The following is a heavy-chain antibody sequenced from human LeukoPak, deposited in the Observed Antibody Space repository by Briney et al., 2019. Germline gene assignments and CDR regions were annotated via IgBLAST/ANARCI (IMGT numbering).Heavy chain of an antibody. V-gene: IGHV3-7*01. CDR3: AKRLQYQIYLYP. Sequence: GGSLRLSCAASGFSFSNYWMSWVRKAPEKGLEWVGNIKEDGSEKYYVDSVKGRFTISRDNAKNSLYLQMISLRAEDTAVYYCAKRLQYQIYLYPGGQGTPVTVSS. J-gene: IGHJ5*02. CDR1: GFSFSNYW. CDR2: IKEDGSEK. D-gene: IGHD4-11*01.